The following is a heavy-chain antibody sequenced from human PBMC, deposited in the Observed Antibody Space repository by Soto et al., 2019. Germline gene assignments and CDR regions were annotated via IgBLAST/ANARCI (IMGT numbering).Heavy chain of an antibody. CDR3: ARGNEWELPAPAFDI. CDR2: ISAYNGNT. Sequence: QVQLVQSGAEVKKPGASVKVSCKASGYTLTNYGISWVRQAPGQGLEWMGWISAYNGNTNYAQKLQGRVTMTTDTSASTAYMELRSLTSDDTAVYSCARGNEWELPAPAFDIWGQGTMVTVS. D-gene: IGHD1-26*01. CDR1: GYTLTNYG. V-gene: IGHV1-18*04. J-gene: IGHJ3*02.